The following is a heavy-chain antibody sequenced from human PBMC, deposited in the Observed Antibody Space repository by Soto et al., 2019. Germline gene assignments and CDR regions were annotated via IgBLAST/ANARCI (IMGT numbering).Heavy chain of an antibody. CDR2: IWYDGSNK. D-gene: IGHD3-10*01. CDR3: ARDFRITMVRGGFQH. Sequence: QVQLVESGGGVVQPGRSLRLSCAASGFTFSSYGMHWVRQAPGKGLEWVAVIWYDGSNKYYADSVKGRFTISRDNSKNPLYLQMNSLRAEDMAVYYCARDFRITMVRGGFQHWGQGTLVTVSA. V-gene: IGHV3-33*01. CDR1: GFTFSSYG. J-gene: IGHJ1*01.